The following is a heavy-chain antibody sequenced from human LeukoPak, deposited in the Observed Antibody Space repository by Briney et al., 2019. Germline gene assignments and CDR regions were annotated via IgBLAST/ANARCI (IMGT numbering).Heavy chain of an antibody. Sequence: GGSLRLSCAASGFTFSSYAMHWVRQAPGKGLEWVAVISYDGSNKYYADSVKGRFTISRDNSKNTLYLQMNSLRAEDTAVYYCARASEQQLLRIAFDIWGQGTMVTVSS. CDR3: ARASEQQLLRIAFDI. J-gene: IGHJ3*02. CDR2: ISYDGSNK. CDR1: GFTFSSYA. D-gene: IGHD6-13*01. V-gene: IGHV3-30-3*01.